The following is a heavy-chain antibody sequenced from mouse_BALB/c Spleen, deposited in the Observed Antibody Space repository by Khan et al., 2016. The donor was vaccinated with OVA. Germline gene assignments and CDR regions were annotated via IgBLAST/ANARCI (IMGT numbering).Heavy chain of an antibody. V-gene: IGHV1S135*01. CDR1: GYSFTTYY. CDR2: IDPFSTGT. Sequence: VQLKESGPELMKPGASVNISCKASGYSFTTYYIHWVKQSRGKSLEWIGYIDPFSTGTDYNQKFKGQATLTVDKSSNAAYMHLSSLTSEDSAVYYCARGTFDYWAKGLWSLSLQ. CDR3: ARGTFDY. J-gene: IGHJ3*01. D-gene: IGHD3-3*01.